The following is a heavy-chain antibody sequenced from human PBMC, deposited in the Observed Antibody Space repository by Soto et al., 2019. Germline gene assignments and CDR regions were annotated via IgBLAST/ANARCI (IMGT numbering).Heavy chain of an antibody. Sequence: QITLKESGPTLVKPTQTLTLTCTFSGFSLTTRGVGVGWIRQPPGKALECLALIYWDDDKRYSPSLQIRLSITQDTSKNQVVLTMTNVDPVDTATYYCAHIPNYYQYDWFDPWGQGTLVSVSS. D-gene: IGHD3-16*01. CDR2: IYWDDDK. CDR3: AHIPNYYQYDWFDP. J-gene: IGHJ5*02. CDR1: GFSLTTRGVG. V-gene: IGHV2-5*02.